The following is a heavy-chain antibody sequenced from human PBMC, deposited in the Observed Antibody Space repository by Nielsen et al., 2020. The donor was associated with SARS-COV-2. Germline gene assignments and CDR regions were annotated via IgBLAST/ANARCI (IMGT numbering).Heavy chain of an antibody. D-gene: IGHD3-22*01. CDR2: MNPNSGNT. CDR3: AREYYYDSSGYPDY. J-gene: IGHJ4*02. Sequence: ASVKVSCKASGHTFTRYDIHWVRQATGQGLEWMGWMNPNSGNTGYAQKFQGRVTMTRNTSISTAYMELSSLRSEDTAVYYCAREYYYDSSGYPDYWGQGTLVTVSS. V-gene: IGHV1-8*01. CDR1: GHTFTRYD.